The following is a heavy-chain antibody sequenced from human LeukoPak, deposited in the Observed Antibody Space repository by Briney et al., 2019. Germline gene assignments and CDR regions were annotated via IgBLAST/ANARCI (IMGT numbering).Heavy chain of an antibody. CDR3: AKVTGYSSPTGLDY. Sequence: PGGSPRLSCVPSGFTFSIYAMSWVPQAPEEGVEWVSAISRSGGSKYYADSVKGRFTISRDNSKNTLYLQMNSLRAEDKAVYYCAKVTGYSSPTGLDYWGQGTLVTVSS. CDR1: GFTFSIYA. CDR2: ISRSGGSK. D-gene: IGHD6-13*01. V-gene: IGHV3-23*01. J-gene: IGHJ4*02.